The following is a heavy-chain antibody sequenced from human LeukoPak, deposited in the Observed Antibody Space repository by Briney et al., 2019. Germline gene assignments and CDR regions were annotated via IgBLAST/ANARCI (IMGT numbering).Heavy chain of an antibody. D-gene: IGHD4-17*01. V-gene: IGHV1-46*01. CDR2: INPSGGST. CDR3: AKSVRAMGPFDY. J-gene: IGHJ4*02. Sequence: RASVKVSCKASGYTFTSYYMHWVRQAPGQGLGWMGIINPSGGSTSYAQKFQGRVTMTRDMSTSTVYMELSSLRSEDTAVYYCAKSVRAMGPFDYWGQGTLVTVSS. CDR1: GYTFTSYY.